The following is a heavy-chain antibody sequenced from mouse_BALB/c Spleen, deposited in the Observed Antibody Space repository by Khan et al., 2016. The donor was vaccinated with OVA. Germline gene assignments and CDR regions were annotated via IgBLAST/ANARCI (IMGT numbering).Heavy chain of an antibody. CDR2: INPGSGDT. V-gene: IGHV1-54*01. D-gene: IGHD1-1*02. CDR3: ARGGYGSLAY. Sequence: QVQLQQSGAELVRPGTSVKVSCKASGYAFNNYMIEWVKQRPGQGLEWNGVINPGSGDTKYNEKIKGKATLTADKSSNTAYMQLSSLTSDDSAVYFCARGGYGSLAYWGQGTLVTVSA. CDR1: GYAFNNYM. J-gene: IGHJ3*01.